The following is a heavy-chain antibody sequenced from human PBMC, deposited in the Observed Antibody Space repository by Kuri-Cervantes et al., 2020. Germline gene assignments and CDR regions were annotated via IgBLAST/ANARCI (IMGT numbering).Heavy chain of an antibody. J-gene: IGHJ4*02. V-gene: IGHV3-48*02. CDR1: GFTFSSYW. Sequence: GESLKISCAASGFTFSSYWMHWVRQAPGKGLEWVSYISTSSSPIYYADSVKGRFTISRDDAKNSLYLQMNSLRDEDTAVYYCARLDFDGFDYWGQGTLVTVSS. CDR2: ISTSSSPI. D-gene: IGHD3-9*01. CDR3: ARLDFDGFDY.